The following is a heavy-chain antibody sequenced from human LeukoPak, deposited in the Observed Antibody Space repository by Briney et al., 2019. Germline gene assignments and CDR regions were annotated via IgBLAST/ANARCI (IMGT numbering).Heavy chain of an antibody. CDR3: ARSPYSSTWYYTFDI. J-gene: IGHJ3*02. CDR1: GYSFTNYW. Sequence: GESLKISCKGSGYSFTNYWIGWVRQMPGKALEWMGIIYPGDSDTRYSPSFQGQVTISADKSISTAYLQWSSLKASDTAMYYCARSPYSSTWYYTFDIWGQGTMVTVSS. V-gene: IGHV5-51*01. D-gene: IGHD6-13*01. CDR2: IYPGDSDT.